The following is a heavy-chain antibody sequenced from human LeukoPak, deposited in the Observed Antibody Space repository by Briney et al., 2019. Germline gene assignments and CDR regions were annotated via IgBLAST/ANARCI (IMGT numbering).Heavy chain of an antibody. Sequence: SETLSLTCTVSGGSINSYYWSWIRQPPGKGLEWIGYIYYSGSTNYNPSLKSRVTISVDTSKNQFSLKLSSVTAADTAVYYCARLEGEGLRSFDYWGQGTLVTVSS. J-gene: IGHJ4*02. D-gene: IGHD3-16*01. CDR1: GGSINSYY. V-gene: IGHV4-59*01. CDR3: ARLEGEGLRSFDY. CDR2: IYYSGST.